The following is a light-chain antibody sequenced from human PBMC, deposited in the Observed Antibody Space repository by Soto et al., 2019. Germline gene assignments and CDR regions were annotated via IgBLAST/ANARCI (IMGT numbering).Light chain of an antibody. CDR3: QPYNNWPLT. CDR1: QSVSNN. CDR2: DTS. V-gene: IGKV3-15*01. J-gene: IGKJ4*01. Sequence: EIVMTQSPATVSVSPGERVTLSCRASQSVSNNLAWYQHRPGQTPRLLIYDTSTRATGVPARFSGSRSGPEFTLTINSLQSEDFAIYYCQPYNNWPLTFGGGTKVESK.